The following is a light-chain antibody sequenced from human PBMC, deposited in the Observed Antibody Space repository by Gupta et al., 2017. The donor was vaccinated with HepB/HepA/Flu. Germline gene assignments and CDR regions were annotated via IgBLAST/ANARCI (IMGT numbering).Light chain of an antibody. J-gene: IGKJ4*01. CDR1: QDISNY. Sequence: DIQMTQSPSSLSASVGDRVTITCQASQDISNYLNWYQQKPGKAPKLLIYDASNLETGVPSRFSGSGSGTDFTFTSSSRQPEDFATYYWQQDDNLLTFGGGTKVEIK. V-gene: IGKV1-33*01. CDR2: DAS. CDR3: QQDDNLLT.